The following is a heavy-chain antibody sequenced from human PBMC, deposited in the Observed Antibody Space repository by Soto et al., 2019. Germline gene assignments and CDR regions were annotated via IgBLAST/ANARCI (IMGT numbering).Heavy chain of an antibody. CDR1: GGCMSSYY. CDR3: APGAPDLPDAS. Sequence: SETLSLSCTVSGGCMSSYYWTWLRQSPGRGLEWIGYISYSGSTYYNPSLKSRVTISADTSKNQFSLRMNSMIAADTAVYYCAPGAPDLPDASWGQ. CDR2: ISYSGST. D-gene: IGHD1-26*01. J-gene: IGHJ1*01. V-gene: IGHV4-59*01.